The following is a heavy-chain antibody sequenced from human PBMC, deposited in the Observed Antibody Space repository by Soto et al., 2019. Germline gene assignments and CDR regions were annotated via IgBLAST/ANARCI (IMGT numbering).Heavy chain of an antibody. J-gene: IGHJ4*02. Sequence: VGSLRLSCAASGFTFSSYAMHWVRQAPGKGLEWVAVISYDGSNKYYEDFVKGRSTITRDNSKKTLYLQMNSLRAEDTAVYYYARGPNSLTRIDYWGQGTLVTVSS. CDR2: ISYDGSNK. V-gene: IGHV3-30-3*01. CDR1: GFTFSSYA. D-gene: IGHD1-26*01. CDR3: ARGPNSLTRIDY.